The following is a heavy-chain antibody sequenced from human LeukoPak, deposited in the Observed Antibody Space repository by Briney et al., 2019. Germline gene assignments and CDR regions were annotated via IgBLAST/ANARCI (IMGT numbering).Heavy chain of an antibody. Sequence: GGSLRLSCAASGFTFSSYWMSWVRQAPGKGLEWVANIKQDGSDKQYVDSVRGRFTISRDNAKNSLYLQTDSLRVEDSAVYYCVRSSRSSSPGYWGQGTLVTVSS. D-gene: IGHD6-13*01. J-gene: IGHJ4*02. CDR3: VRSSRSSSPGY. CDR2: IKQDGSDK. CDR1: GFTFSSYW. V-gene: IGHV3-7*01.